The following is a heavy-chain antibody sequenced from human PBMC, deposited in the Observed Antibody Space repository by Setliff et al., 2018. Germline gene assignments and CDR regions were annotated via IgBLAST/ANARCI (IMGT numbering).Heavy chain of an antibody. D-gene: IGHD1-1*01. Sequence: SETLSLTCTVSGYSISSGHYWGWIRQPPGKGLEWIGSISHSGSTYYNPSLRSRVTISVDTSKNQFSLKLSSVTAADTAVYYCARDLQLSSWFDPWGQGTLVTVSS. J-gene: IGHJ5*02. V-gene: IGHV4-38-2*02. CDR2: ISHSGST. CDR3: ARDLQLSSWFDP. CDR1: GYSISSGHY.